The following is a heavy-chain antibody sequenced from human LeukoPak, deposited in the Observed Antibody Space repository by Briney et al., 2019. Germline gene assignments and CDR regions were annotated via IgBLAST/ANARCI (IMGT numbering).Heavy chain of an antibody. Sequence: PSETLSLTCTVSGGSISSYYWSWIRQPPAQGLEWIGYIYYSGSTNYNPSLKSRVTISVDTSKNQFSLKLSSVPAEDTAGYYCPKVRRDGYIGNYFDNSGQGRLVTASS. CDR3: PKVRRDGYIGNYFDN. V-gene: IGHV4-59*01. D-gene: IGHD5-24*01. J-gene: IGHJ4*02. CDR1: GGSISSYY. CDR2: IYYSGST.